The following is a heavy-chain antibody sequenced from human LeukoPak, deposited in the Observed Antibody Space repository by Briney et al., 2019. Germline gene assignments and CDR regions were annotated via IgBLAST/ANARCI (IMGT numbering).Heavy chain of an antibody. Sequence: PGGSLRLSCAASGFTFSSYAMHWVRQAPGKGLEWVAVISYDGSNEYYADSVKGRFTISRDNSKNTLYLQMNSLGAEDTAVYYCARGPWELLDYWGQGTLVTVSS. D-gene: IGHD1-26*01. CDR1: GFTFSSYA. J-gene: IGHJ4*02. CDR2: ISYDGSNE. V-gene: IGHV3-30-3*01. CDR3: ARGPWELLDY.